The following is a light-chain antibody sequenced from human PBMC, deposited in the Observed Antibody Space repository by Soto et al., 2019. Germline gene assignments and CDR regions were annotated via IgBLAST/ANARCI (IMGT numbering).Light chain of an antibody. Sequence: DIVMTQSPLSLPVTPGEPASISCRSSQSLLHSNGYNYLDWYLQKPGQSPQLLIYLGSNRASGVPDRFSGSGSGTDFTLKISRVEAEDVGVYYCIQALQTQGNFGQGTKLEIK. CDR2: LGS. CDR1: QSLLHSNGYNY. J-gene: IGKJ2*02. V-gene: IGKV2-28*01. CDR3: IQALQTQGN.